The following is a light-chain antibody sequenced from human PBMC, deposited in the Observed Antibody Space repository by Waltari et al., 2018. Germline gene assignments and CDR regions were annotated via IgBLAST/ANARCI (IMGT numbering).Light chain of an antibody. J-gene: IGLJ2*01. CDR1: SSDIGGYNS. Sequence: QSALTQPASVSGSPGQSIIISCTGTSSDIGGYNSVSWYQQHPGKAPKLMIYEVSYRPSGVSPRFSGSKSGNTASLTISGLQAEDEADYYCSSYSSISTVIFAAGTKLTVL. V-gene: IGLV2-14*01. CDR2: EVS. CDR3: SSYSSISTVI.